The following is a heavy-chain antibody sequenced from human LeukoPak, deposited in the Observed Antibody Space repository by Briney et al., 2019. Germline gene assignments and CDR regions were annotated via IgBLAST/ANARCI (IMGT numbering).Heavy chain of an antibody. CDR3: ARSLAAAGTGLDY. Sequence: GESLRLSCAASGFTFSSYWMHWVRQPPGKGLVWVSRINSDGSSTSYADSVKGRFTISRDNAKNTLYLQMNSLRAEDTAVYYCARSLAAAGTGLDYWGQGTLVTVSS. CDR1: GFTFSSYW. CDR2: INSDGSST. J-gene: IGHJ4*02. D-gene: IGHD6-13*01. V-gene: IGHV3-74*01.